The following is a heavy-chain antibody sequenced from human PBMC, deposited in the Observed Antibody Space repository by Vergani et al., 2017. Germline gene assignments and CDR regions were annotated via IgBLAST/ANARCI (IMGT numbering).Heavy chain of an antibody. D-gene: IGHD4-23*01. V-gene: IGHV4-34*01. J-gene: IGHJ3*02. CDR3: ARAGFGGNSDAFDI. CDR2: INHSGST. Sequence: QVQLQQWGAGLLKPSETLSLTCAVYGGSFSGYYWSWIRQPPGKGLEWIGEINHSGSTNYNPSLKSRVTISVDTSKNQLSLKLSSVTAADTAVYYCARAGFGGNSDAFDIWGQGTMVTVSS. CDR1: GGSFSGYY.